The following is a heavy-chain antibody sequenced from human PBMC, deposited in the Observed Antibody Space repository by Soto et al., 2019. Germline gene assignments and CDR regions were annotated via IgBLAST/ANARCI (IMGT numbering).Heavy chain of an antibody. Sequence: GGSLRLSCAASGFTFRNFWMSWVRQFPTKGLEWVANINQDGSVKNYVDSVRGRFTISRDNAQNSLYLQMNSLRAEDTAVYYCARGVEMATLAVRYYFDFWGQGTLVTVSS. J-gene: IGHJ4*02. CDR2: INQDGSVK. CDR3: ARGVEMATLAVRYYFDF. V-gene: IGHV3-7*01. D-gene: IGHD5-12*01. CDR1: GFTFRNFW.